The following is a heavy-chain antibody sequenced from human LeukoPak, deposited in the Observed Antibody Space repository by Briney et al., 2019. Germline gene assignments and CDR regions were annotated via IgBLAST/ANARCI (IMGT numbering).Heavy chain of an antibody. CDR3: ARDWGPNTVTTTSLDY. CDR2: ISDSGNT. D-gene: IGHD4-17*01. J-gene: IGHJ4*02. Sequence: SETLSLTCNVSGGSISSRSYYWGWIRQPPGKGLEWIGKISDSGNTYYSPSLRSRVTISIDTSKNQFSLKLSSVTATDTAVYYCARDWGPNTVTTTSLDYWGQGTLVTVSS. V-gene: IGHV4-39*02. CDR1: GGSISSRSYY.